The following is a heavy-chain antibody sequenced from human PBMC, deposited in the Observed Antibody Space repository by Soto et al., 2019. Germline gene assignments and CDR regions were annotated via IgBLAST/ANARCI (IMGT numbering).Heavy chain of an antibody. J-gene: IGHJ3*02. CDR3: ARGPYYYESSGYPLDAFDI. Sequence: EVQLVESGGGLIQPGGSLRLSCAASGFTVSSNYMSWVRQAPGKGLEWVAVIYSGGSTYYADSVKGRFTMSRDNSKNPLYLQMNSLRAEDTAGYYCARGPYYYESSGYPLDAFDIWGQGTMVTVSS. CDR2: IYSGGST. D-gene: IGHD3-22*01. V-gene: IGHV3-53*01. CDR1: GFTVSSNY.